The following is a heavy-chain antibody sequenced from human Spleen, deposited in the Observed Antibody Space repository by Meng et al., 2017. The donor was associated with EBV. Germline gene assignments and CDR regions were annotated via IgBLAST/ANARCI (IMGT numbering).Heavy chain of an antibody. CDR1: GFSPSTRGVA. D-gene: IGHD6-13*01. J-gene: IGHJ4*02. CDR2: TYWDDDA. Sequence: QSTVKDAGPSLVTPTKTLPLTFTFSGFSPSTRGVAVGWIRQPPGKALEWLALTYWDDDARYSPSVMNRVTITKDTSKNQVVLTMTNMDPVDTATYYCAHSDYSSRIFDYWGQGTLVTVSS. V-gene: IGHV2-5*02. CDR3: AHSDYSSRIFDY.